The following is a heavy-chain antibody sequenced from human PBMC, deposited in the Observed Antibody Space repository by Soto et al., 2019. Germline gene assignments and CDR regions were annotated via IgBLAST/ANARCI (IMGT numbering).Heavy chain of an antibody. J-gene: IGHJ4*02. CDR3: ARDDQSCHYGTCSWHFNY. CDR2: VYYSGST. CDR1: GGSISANY. Sequence: PSETLSLTCTVYGGSISANYWSLIRQSPGKGLEWIGYVYYSGSTVYNPSLKSRVSISADTSKNQFSLRLSSVTAADTAVYYCARDDQSCHYGTCSWHFNYWGQGALVTVSS. D-gene: IGHD2-15*01. V-gene: IGHV4-59*01.